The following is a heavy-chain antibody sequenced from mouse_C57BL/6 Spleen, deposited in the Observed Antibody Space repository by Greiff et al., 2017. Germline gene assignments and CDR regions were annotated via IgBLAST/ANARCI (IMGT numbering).Heavy chain of an antibody. D-gene: IGHD1-1*01. CDR1: GFTFTDYY. V-gene: IGHV7-3*01. CDR2: IRNKANGYTT. J-gene: IGHJ1*03. CDR3: ARSPYYGSSCGYFDV. Sequence: EVKLMESGGGLVQPGGSLSLSCAASGFTFTDYYMSWVRQPPGKALEWLGFIRNKANGYTTEYSASVKGRFTISRDNSQSILYLKMNALRAEDSATYYCARSPYYGSSCGYFDVWGTGTSVTVSS.